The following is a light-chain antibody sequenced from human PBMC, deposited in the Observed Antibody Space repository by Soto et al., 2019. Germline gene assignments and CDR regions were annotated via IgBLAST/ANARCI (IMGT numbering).Light chain of an antibody. CDR2: DVS. V-gene: IGLV2-14*01. Sequence: QSALTQPASVSGSPGQSITISCTGTSSDVGSYNYVSWYQQQPGKAPKLMIYDVSNRPSGVSNRFSGSKSGNTASLTISGLQAEDEADYYCSSYTSSMTLVFGAGTKLTVL. J-gene: IGLJ3*02. CDR3: SSYTSSMTLV. CDR1: SSDVGSYNY.